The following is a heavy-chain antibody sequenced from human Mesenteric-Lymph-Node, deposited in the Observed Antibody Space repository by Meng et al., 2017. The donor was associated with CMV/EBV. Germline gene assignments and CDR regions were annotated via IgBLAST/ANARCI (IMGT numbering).Heavy chain of an antibody. Sequence: ASVKVSCKASGYTFTSYDINWVRQATGQGLEWMGWMNPNSGNTGYAQKFQGRVTITRNTSISTAYMELSSLRSEDTAVYYCARGGSNYYDSSGYYYGYWGQGTLVTSPQ. V-gene: IGHV1-8*03. J-gene: IGHJ4*02. D-gene: IGHD3-22*01. CDR1: GYTFTSYD. CDR3: ARGGSNYYDSSGYYYGY. CDR2: MNPNSGNT.